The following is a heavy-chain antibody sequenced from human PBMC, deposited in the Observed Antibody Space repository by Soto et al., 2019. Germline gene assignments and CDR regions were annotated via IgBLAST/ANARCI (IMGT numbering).Heavy chain of an antibody. CDR3: TRSTHAMNGGSHYMALDDDLVTGMDV. CDR1: GAAITSGHW. J-gene: IGHJ6*02. V-gene: IGHV4-4*02. CDR2: ISDRGSA. D-gene: IGHD3-16*01. Sequence: QVQLQESGPRLVRHSGALSLTCSVSGAAITSGHWWTWVRQSPGKGLEWIGEISDRGSAYSNPSLKSRVSLSVDKLQNQFSLRLTSVTAADTAMYDCTRSTHAMNGGSHYMALDDDLVTGMDVWGPGTTVTVSS.